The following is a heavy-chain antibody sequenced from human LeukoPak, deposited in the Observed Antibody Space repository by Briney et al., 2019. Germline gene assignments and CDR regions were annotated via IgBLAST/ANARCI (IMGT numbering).Heavy chain of an antibody. CDR3: ARGGYNWALFDY. J-gene: IGHJ4*02. CDR2: IYYSGST. CDR1: GGSISSYY. Sequence: SSATLSLTCTVSGGSISSYYWSWIRQPPGKGLEWIGYIYYSGSTNYNPSLKSRVTISVDTSKNQFSLKLSSVTAADTAVYYCARGGYNWALFDYWGQGTLVTVSS. V-gene: IGHV4-59*01. D-gene: IGHD1-1*01.